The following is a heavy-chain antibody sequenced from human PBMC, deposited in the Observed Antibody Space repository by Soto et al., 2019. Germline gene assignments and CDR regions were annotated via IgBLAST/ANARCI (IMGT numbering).Heavy chain of an antibody. CDR3: ARGGVAAAGTRLLWDYYYMDV. CDR1: GGSISSYY. D-gene: IGHD6-13*01. V-gene: IGHV4-59*01. J-gene: IGHJ6*03. Sequence: QVQLQESGPGLVKPSETLSLTCTVSGGSISSYYWSWIRQPPGKGLEWIGYIYYSGSTNYNPSLKSRVTISVDTSKNQFSLKLGSVTAADTAVYYCARGGVAAAGTRLLWDYYYMDVWGKGTTVTVSS. CDR2: IYYSGST.